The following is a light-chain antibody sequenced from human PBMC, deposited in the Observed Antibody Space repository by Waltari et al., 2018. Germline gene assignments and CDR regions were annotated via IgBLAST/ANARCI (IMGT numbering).Light chain of an antibody. CDR3: SSYTSSSTWV. CDR2: DVT. V-gene: IGLV2-14*01. J-gene: IGLJ3*02. Sequence: QSALTQPASVSGSPGQSITLSCTGTISDVAGSNYVSWYQQHPGKAPKLMIYDVTKWPSGVSNRFSGSKSGNTASLTISGLQAEDEADYYCSSYTSSSTWVFGGGTKLTVL. CDR1: ISDVAGSNY.